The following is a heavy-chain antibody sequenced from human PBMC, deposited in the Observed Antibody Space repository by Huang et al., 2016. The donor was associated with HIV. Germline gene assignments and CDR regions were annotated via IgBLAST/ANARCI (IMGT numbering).Heavy chain of an antibody. Sequence: QVQLVQSGAEVKTPGSSVKVSCKASGGTFSKYAISWVRQAPGQGLEWMGGISPMLGTPNSARKFQGRVTITADDSTSTTYVEVSSLRSEDTALYYCARGQLGSYGDYDVLYWGQGTLVTVSS. CDR3: ARGQLGSYGDYDVLY. CDR1: GGTFSKYA. CDR2: ISPMLGTP. V-gene: IGHV1-69*13. J-gene: IGHJ4*02. D-gene: IGHD4-17*01.